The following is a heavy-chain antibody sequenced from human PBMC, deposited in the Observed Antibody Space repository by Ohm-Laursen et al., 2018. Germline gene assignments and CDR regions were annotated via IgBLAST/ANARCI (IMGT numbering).Heavy chain of an antibody. Sequence: SLRLSCTASGFTMRNYWMSWVRQAPGKGLEWVANISEDGSLIYYLDSVKGRFTISRDNAKNSLYLKMNSLRGDDTAVYYCVNTVRSQAWDYWGQGTLVTVSS. CDR1: GFTMRNYW. CDR3: VNTVRSQAWDY. D-gene: IGHD2/OR15-2a*01. V-gene: IGHV3-7*01. J-gene: IGHJ4*02. CDR2: ISEDGSLI.